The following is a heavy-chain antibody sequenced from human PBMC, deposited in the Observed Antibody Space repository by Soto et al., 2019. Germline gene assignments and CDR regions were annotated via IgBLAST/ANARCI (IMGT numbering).Heavy chain of an antibody. CDR1: SVSNAW. Sequence: SVSNAWMNWVRQAPGKGLEWVGRIKSKTDGGTTDYAAPVKGSFTISRDDSKNTLYLQMNSLKTEDTAVYYCTTDAQRDGYNFDYWGQGTLVTVSS. D-gene: IGHD5-12*01. V-gene: IGHV3-15*07. CDR3: TTDAQRDGYNFDY. J-gene: IGHJ4*02. CDR2: IKSKTDGGTT.